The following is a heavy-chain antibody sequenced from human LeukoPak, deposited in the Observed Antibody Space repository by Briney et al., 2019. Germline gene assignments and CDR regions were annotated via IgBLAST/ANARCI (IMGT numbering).Heavy chain of an antibody. CDR1: GGTFSSYA. D-gene: IGHD5-24*01. J-gene: IGHJ4*02. V-gene: IGHV1-69*06. CDR2: IIPIFGTA. Sequence: SVKVSCKASGGTFSSYAISWVRQAPGQGLEWMGGIIPIFGTANYAQKFQGRVTITADKSTSTAYMELSSLRSEDTAVYYCARDPVGYNYEPYFDYWGQGTLVTVSS. CDR3: ARDPVGYNYEPYFDY.